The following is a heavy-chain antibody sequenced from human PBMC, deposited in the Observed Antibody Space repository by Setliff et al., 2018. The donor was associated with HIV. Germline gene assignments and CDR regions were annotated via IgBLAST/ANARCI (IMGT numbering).Heavy chain of an antibody. Sequence: PGGSLRLSCAASGFTFSDHYMSWIRQAPGKGLEWVSCISSGGTTIYYADSVKGRFTISRDNGKNLVYLQMSSLRVEDTAVYYCARDWAGPGFQHWGQGTLVTVSS. J-gene: IGHJ1*01. CDR3: ARDWAGPGFQH. V-gene: IGHV3-11*04. D-gene: IGHD6-19*01. CDR2: ISSGGTTI. CDR1: GFTFSDHY.